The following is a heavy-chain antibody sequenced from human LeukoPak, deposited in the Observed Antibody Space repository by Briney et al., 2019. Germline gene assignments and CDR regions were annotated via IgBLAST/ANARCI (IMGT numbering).Heavy chain of an antibody. D-gene: IGHD1-26*01. CDR2: IHQDGSDK. J-gene: IGHJ4*02. CDR3: ARYGGSYLDY. CDR1: GFTFTTHW. Sequence: PGGSLRLSCVASGFTFTTHWMSWVRQAPGKGLEWVANIHQDGSDKYYVDSVKGRFTIPRDNAKNSLYLQMNSLRAEDTAVYYCARYGGSYLDYWGQGTLVTVSS. V-gene: IGHV3-7*01.